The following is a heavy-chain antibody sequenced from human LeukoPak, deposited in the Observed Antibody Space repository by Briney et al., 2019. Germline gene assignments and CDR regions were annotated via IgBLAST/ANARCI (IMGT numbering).Heavy chain of an antibody. CDR3: ATVIAGGEYNWFDP. Sequence: SETLSLTCAVYGGSFSGYYWSWIRQPAGKGLEWIGRIYTSGSTNYNPSLKSRVTISVDTSKNQFSLKLSSVTAADTAVYYCATVIAGGEYNWFDPWGQGTLVTVSS. V-gene: IGHV4-59*10. J-gene: IGHJ5*02. CDR2: IYTSGST. CDR1: GGSFSGYY. D-gene: IGHD3-16*01.